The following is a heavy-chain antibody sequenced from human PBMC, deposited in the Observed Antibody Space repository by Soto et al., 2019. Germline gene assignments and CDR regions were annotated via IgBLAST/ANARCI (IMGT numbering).Heavy chain of an antibody. J-gene: IGHJ6*02. V-gene: IGHV5-51*01. CDR3: ARFGSGVYATYGMDV. CDR1: GYSFTIYW. D-gene: IGHD2-8*01. Sequence: RGASLKISCKGSGYSFTIYWSGWVRQMPGKGLEWMGIIYPGDSDTRYSPSFQGQVTISVDKSKNQFSLKLSSVTAADTAVYYCARFGSGVYATYGMDVWGQGTTVTVSS. CDR2: IYPGDSDT.